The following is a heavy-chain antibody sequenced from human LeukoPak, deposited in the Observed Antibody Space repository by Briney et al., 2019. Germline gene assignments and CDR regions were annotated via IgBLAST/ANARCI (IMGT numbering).Heavy chain of an antibody. CDR3: SRGLDSSGDSDY. J-gene: IGHJ4*02. D-gene: IGHD6-19*01. V-gene: IGHV4-30-2*01. Sequence: SETLSLTCAVSGGSISSGGYSWSWIRQPPGKGLGWIGYIYHSGSTYYNPSLKSRVTISVDRSKNQFSLKLSSVTAADTAVYYCSRGLDSSGDSDYWGQGTLVTVSS. CDR2: IYHSGST. CDR1: GGSISSGGYS.